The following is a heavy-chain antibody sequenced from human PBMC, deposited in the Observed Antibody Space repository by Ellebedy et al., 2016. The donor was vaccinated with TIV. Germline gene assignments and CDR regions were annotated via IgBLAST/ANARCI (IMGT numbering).Heavy chain of an antibody. CDR2: IYWNDNI. CDR3: AHRLKQLIRGVIDHYVFDY. Sequence: SGPTLVKPTQTLTLTCTFSGFLLSTRGVGVGWIRQPPGKALEWLGHIYWNDNIFYSTSLKSRLTVINDTSKNQVVLTMTNMDPVDTATYYCAHRLKQLIRGVIDHYVFDYWGQGSLVTVSS. CDR1: GFLLSTRGVG. D-gene: IGHD3-10*01. V-gene: IGHV2-5*01. J-gene: IGHJ4*02.